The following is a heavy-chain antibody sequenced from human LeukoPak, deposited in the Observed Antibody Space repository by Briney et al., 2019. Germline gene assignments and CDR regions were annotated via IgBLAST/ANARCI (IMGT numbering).Heavy chain of an antibody. V-gene: IGHV1-46*01. D-gene: IGHD2-2*01. CDR1: GYTFTSYY. CDR3: AREVRYCSSTSCYEHSDAFDI. Sequence: GASVKVSCKASGYTFTSYYMHWVRQAPGQGLEWVGIINPSGGSTSYAQKFQGRVTMTRDTSTSTVYMELSSLRSEDTAVYYCAREVRYCSSTSCYEHSDAFDIWGQGTMVTVSS. CDR2: INPSGGST. J-gene: IGHJ3*02.